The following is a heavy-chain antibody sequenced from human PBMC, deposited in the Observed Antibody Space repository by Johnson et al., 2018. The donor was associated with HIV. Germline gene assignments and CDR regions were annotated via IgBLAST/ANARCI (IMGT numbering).Heavy chain of an antibody. CDR3: AKGRRDFWSGADAFDI. D-gene: IGHD3-3*01. Sequence: QVQLVESGGGVVQPGRSLRLSCAASGFTFSSYGMHWVRQAPGKGLEWVAVIWFDGSNKYYADSVKGRFTISRDNSKNRRYLQMNGLRAEETAVYYCAKGRRDFWSGADAFDIWGQGTPVTVSS. J-gene: IGHJ3*02. CDR1: GFTFSSYG. V-gene: IGHV3-33*06. CDR2: IWFDGSNK.